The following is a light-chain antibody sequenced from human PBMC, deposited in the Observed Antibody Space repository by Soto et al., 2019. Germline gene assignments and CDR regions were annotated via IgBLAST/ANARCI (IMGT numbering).Light chain of an antibody. CDR2: DAS. V-gene: IGKV1-5*01. Sequence: IQLTQSPSTLSASVGDRVTITCRASQNINDWLAWYQQKPGRAPKLLIFDASTLESAVPSRFSGRGSGTTFTLTITSLQPDDFVTYFCQHYNLYPYTFGQGTRLEIK. J-gene: IGKJ2*01. CDR3: QHYNLYPYT. CDR1: QNINDW.